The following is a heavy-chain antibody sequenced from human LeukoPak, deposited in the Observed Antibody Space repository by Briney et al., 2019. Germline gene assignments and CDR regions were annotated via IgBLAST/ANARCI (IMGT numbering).Heavy chain of an antibody. CDR1: GGSISSSY. CDR2: IYYSGST. Sequence: SETLSLTCTVSGGSISSSYWSWIRQPPGKGLEWIGYIYYSGSTNYNPSLKSRVTISVDTSKNQFSLKLSSVTATDTAVYYCARLSTVTRREFDYWGQGTLVTVSS. V-gene: IGHV4-59*08. CDR3: ARLSTVTRREFDY. D-gene: IGHD4-17*01. J-gene: IGHJ4*02.